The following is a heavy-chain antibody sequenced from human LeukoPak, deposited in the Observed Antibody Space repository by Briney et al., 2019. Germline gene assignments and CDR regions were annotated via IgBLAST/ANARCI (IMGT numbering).Heavy chain of an antibody. CDR3: ARQYYDSSGYPRWDWFDP. V-gene: IGHV4-4*07. CDR2: IYTSGST. D-gene: IGHD3-22*01. J-gene: IGHJ5*02. Sequence: PSETLSLTCTVSGGSISSYYWSWIRQPAGKGLEWIGRIYTSGSTNYNPSLKSRVTMSVDTSKNQFSLKLSSVTAADTAVYYCARQYYDSSGYPRWDWFDPWGQGTLVTVSS. CDR1: GGSISSYY.